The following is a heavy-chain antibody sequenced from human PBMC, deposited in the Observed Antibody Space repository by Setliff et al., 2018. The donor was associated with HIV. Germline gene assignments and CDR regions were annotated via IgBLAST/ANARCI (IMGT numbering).Heavy chain of an antibody. V-gene: IGHV3-15*01. J-gene: IGHJ4*02. CDR3: STYRYYYDTTGVDY. Sequence: GGSLRLSCAASGFTFSHAWMSWVRQAPGKGLEWLGRIKSNADGGTTDYAAPVKGRITISRDDSKNTLYLQMNSLKTEDTAVYYCSTYRYYYDTTGVDYWGQGTLVTVSS. D-gene: IGHD3-22*01. CDR2: IKSNADGGTT. CDR1: GFTFSHAW.